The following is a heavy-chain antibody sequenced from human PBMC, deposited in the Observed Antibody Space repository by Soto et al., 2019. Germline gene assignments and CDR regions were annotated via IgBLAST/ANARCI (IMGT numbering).Heavy chain of an antibody. CDR2: ISHSGNT. CDR1: GGSIISGY. Sequence: SETLSLTCTVSGGSIISGYWSWIRQPPGKGLEWIGYISHSGNTNYNPSVKSRVTLSVDTPKNQFSLRLSSVTTADTAVYYCAGLRGYAGSPIDYWGEGTLVTVSS. D-gene: IGHD2-15*01. CDR3: AGLRGYAGSPIDY. V-gene: IGHV4-59*01. J-gene: IGHJ4*02.